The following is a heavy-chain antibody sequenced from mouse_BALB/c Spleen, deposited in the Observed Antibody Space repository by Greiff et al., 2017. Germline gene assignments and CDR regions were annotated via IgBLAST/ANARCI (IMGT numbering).Heavy chain of an antibody. Sequence: EVKLVESGGGLVQPGGSLKLSCAASGFTFSSYGMSWVRQTPDKRLELVATINRNGGSTYYPDSVKGRFTIARDNAKNTLYLQMSSLKSEDTAMYYCARERDYYGNYEFAYWGQGTLVTVSA. J-gene: IGHJ3*01. CDR1: GFTFSSYG. V-gene: IGHV5-6-3*01. CDR3: ARERDYYGNYEFAY. D-gene: IGHD2-1*01. CDR2: INRNGGST.